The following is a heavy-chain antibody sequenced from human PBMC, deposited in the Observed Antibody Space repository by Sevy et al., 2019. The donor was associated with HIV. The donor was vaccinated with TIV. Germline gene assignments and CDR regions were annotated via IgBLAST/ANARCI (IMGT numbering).Heavy chain of an antibody. J-gene: IGHJ4*02. CDR3: ARGGYYYDTAAYYALDS. Sequence: GGSLRLSCAATGFTFSNYAMHWVRQAPGKGMEWVAIIWSDGAYQYHGDSVKGRFTISRDNSKNTLYLQMNNVRVEDTAGYYCARGGYYYDTAAYYALDSWGQGTLVTVSS. CDR2: IWSDGAYQ. CDR1: GFTFSNYA. V-gene: IGHV3-33*01. D-gene: IGHD3-22*01.